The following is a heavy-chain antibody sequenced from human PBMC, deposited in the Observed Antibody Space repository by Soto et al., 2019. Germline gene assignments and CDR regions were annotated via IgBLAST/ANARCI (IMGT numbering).Heavy chain of an antibody. D-gene: IGHD2-15*01. CDR2: INHSGST. V-gene: IGHV4-34*01. J-gene: IGHJ6*02. Sequence: QVQLQQWGAGLLKPSETLSLTCAVYGGSFSGYYWSWIRQPPGKGLEWIGEINHSGSTNYNPSLKSRVTISVDTSKNQFSLKLSSVTAADTAVYYCARGYCSGGSCYSLGYYYYGMDVWGQGTTVTVSS. CDR3: ARGYCSGGSCYSLGYYYYGMDV. CDR1: GGSFSGYY.